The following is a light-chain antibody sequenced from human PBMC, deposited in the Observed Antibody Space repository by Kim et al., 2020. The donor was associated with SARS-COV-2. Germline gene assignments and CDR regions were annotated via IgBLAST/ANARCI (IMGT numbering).Light chain of an antibody. V-gene: IGLV1-40*01. CDR1: SSNIGAGYD. Sequence: QRATISCTGSSSNIGAGYDVHWYQQLPGTAPKLLIYGNSNRPSGVPDRFSGSKSGTSASLAITGLQAEDEADYYCQSYDSSLSGSVFGGGTKDTVL. CDR3: QSYDSSLSGSV. J-gene: IGLJ2*01. CDR2: GNS.